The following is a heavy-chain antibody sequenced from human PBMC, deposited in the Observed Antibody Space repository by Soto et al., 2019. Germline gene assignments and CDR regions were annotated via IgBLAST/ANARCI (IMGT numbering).Heavy chain of an antibody. V-gene: IGHV3-30-3*01. J-gene: IGHJ4*02. Sequence: PGGSLRLSCAASGFTFSSYAMHWVRQAPGKGLEWVAVISYDGSNKYYADSVKGRFTISRDNSKNTLYLQMNSLRAEDTAVYYCARDALSHYYDSSGYFGNFDYWGQGT. D-gene: IGHD3-22*01. CDR2: ISYDGSNK. CDR3: ARDALSHYYDSSGYFGNFDY. CDR1: GFTFSSYA.